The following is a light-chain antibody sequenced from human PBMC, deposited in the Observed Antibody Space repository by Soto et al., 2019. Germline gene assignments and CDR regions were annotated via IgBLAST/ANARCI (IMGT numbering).Light chain of an antibody. Sequence: QSVLTQPASVSGSPGQSITISCTGTSSDVGAYNYVSWYQQHPGKAPKLMIHEVSKRPSGVSNRFSGSKSGNTASLTISGLQAEDEAYYYCSSYTSSSTPHVFGTGTKVTVL. J-gene: IGLJ1*01. CDR3: SSYTSSSTPHV. V-gene: IGLV2-14*01. CDR2: EVS. CDR1: SSDVGAYNY.